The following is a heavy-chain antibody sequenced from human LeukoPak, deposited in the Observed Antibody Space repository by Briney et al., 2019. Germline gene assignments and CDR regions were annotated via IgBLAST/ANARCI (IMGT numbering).Heavy chain of an antibody. D-gene: IGHD4-17*01. V-gene: IGHV1-24*01. Sequence: ASVKVSCKASGYTLTDYYLHWVRQAPGKGLEWMGGFDPEDGETIYAQKFQGRVTMTEDTSTDTAYMELSSLRSEDTAVYYCATVADGDYADFDYWGQGTLVTVSS. J-gene: IGHJ4*02. CDR3: ATVADGDYADFDY. CDR1: GYTLTDYY. CDR2: FDPEDGET.